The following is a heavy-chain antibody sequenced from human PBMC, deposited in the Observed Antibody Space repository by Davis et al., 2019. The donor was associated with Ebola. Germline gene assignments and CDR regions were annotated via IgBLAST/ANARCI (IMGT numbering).Heavy chain of an antibody. CDR3: ARGPYSSSFDP. Sequence: MPSETLSLTCTVSGGSISSSSYYWGWIRQPPGKGLEWIGSIYYSGSTYYNPSLKSRVTISVDTSKNQFSLKLSSVTAADTAVYYCARGPYSSSFDPWGQGTLVTVSS. CDR2: IYYSGST. D-gene: IGHD6-13*01. CDR1: GGSISSSSYY. J-gene: IGHJ5*02. V-gene: IGHV4-39*07.